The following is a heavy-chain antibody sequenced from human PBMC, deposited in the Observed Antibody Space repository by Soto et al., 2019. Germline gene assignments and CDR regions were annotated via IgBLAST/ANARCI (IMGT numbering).Heavy chain of an antibody. CDR1: GVSITDYY. D-gene: IGHD3-16*01. Sequence: SETLSLTCTVSGVSITDYYWSWIRQAPGKGLESMGYIYYSGVPFYNPSLNSRATISRDTSKNQFSLNLYFVTTADTAVYYGAASMIQVMITTHGYAQLSCEYWGQGSLVTVSS. V-gene: IGHV4-59*01. CDR3: AASMIQVMITTHGYAQLSCEY. CDR2: IYYSGVP. J-gene: IGHJ4*02.